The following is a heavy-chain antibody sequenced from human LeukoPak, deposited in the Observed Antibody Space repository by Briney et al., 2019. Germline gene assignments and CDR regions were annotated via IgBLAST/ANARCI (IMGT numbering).Heavy chain of an antibody. CDR3: ATYSGTYPFFDY. V-gene: IGHV4-59*08. CDR1: GGSISSYY. J-gene: IGHJ4*02. D-gene: IGHD1-26*01. CDR2: VYYSGNT. Sequence: SETLSLTCTVSGGSISSYYWSWIRQPPGKGLEWIGYVYYSGNTNYNPSLKSRVTISVDTSKNQLSLKLTSVTAADTAVYYCATYSGTYPFFDYWGQGTLVTVSS.